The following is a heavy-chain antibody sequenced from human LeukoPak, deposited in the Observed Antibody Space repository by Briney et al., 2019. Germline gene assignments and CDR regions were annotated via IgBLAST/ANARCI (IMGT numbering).Heavy chain of an antibody. J-gene: IGHJ4*02. CDR1: GFTFSTYW. V-gene: IGHV3-7*02. Sequence: GGSLRLSCAASGFTFSTYWMSWGRQAPGKGLEWVANIKEDGSEINYADSVRGRFTISRDNAKNSLYLQMNSLRAEDTAVYYCASARGSNYGSLGDWGQGTLVTVSS. D-gene: IGHD5-18*01. CDR3: ASARGSNYGSLGD. CDR2: IKEDGSEI.